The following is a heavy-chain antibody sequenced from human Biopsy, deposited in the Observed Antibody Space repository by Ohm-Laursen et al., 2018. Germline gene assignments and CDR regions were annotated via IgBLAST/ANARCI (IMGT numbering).Heavy chain of an antibody. D-gene: IGHD6-19*01. Sequence: ASVKVSCKTSGYAFDTDGITWVRQAPGQGLEWMGWVSGYNGNTNYAQKLQGRVTMTINTSTSTVYMELRSLRSDDTAVYFCAKGGLSSGRLAYWGQGALVTVSS. CDR2: VSGYNGNT. CDR3: AKGGLSSGRLAY. V-gene: IGHV1-18*01. J-gene: IGHJ4*02. CDR1: GYAFDTDG.